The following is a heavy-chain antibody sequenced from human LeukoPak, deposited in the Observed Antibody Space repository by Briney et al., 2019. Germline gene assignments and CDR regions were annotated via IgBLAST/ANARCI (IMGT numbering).Heavy chain of an antibody. CDR2: INTNTGNP. V-gene: IGHV7-4-1*02. CDR1: GYTFTSYA. CDR3: ARVLYGDYTATTAGRLGY. D-gene: IGHD4-17*01. Sequence: ALVKVSCKASGYTFTSYAMNWVRQAPGQGLEWMGWINTNTGNPTYAQGFTGRFVFSLDTSVSTAYLQISSLKAEDTAVYYCARVLYGDYTATTAGRLGYWGQGTLVTVSS. J-gene: IGHJ4*02.